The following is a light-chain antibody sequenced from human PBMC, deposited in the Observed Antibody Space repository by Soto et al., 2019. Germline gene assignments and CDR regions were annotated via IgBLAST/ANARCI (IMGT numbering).Light chain of an antibody. J-gene: IGLJ2*01. CDR3: SSYTSSSTLD. Sequence: QSALTQPASVSGSPGQSITISCTGTSSDVGGYKYVSWHQQHPGKAPKLMIYDVSNRPSGVSNRFSGSKSGNTASLTISGLQAEDEADYYCSSYTSSSTLDFGGGTKLTVL. V-gene: IGLV2-14*01. CDR1: SSDVGGYKY. CDR2: DVS.